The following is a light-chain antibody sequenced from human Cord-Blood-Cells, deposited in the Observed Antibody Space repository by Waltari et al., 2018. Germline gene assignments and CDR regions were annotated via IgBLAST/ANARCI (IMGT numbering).Light chain of an antibody. CDR1: KGISNY. Sequence: DIQMSQSPSAMSASVGDRVTIACRSSKGISNYLACFQQQPGKVPKRLIYAASSLQSGVPSRFSGSVSGTEFTLTISSLQPEDFATYYCLQHNSYPWTFGQGTKVEIK. J-gene: IGKJ1*01. CDR2: AAS. V-gene: IGKV1-17*03. CDR3: LQHNSYPWT.